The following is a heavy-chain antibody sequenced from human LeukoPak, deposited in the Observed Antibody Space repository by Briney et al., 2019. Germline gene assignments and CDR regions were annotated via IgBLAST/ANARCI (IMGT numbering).Heavy chain of an antibody. CDR2: ISAYNVHT. Sequence: GASVKDSCKASGYSFSSYGISGVRQAPGQGREWMAWISAYNVHTNYAQTLQGRVSMTTDTSPSTAYMDLRSVRSDDAAVYYCERGPARNPNYYYYYGMDVWGQGTTVTVS. D-gene: IGHD1-14*01. CDR3: ERGPARNPNYYYYYGMDV. J-gene: IGHJ6*01. CDR1: GYSFSSYG. V-gene: IGHV1-18*01.